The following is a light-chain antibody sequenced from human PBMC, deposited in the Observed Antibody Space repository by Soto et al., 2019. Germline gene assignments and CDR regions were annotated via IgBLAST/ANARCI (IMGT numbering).Light chain of an antibody. J-gene: IGLJ2*01. V-gene: IGLV2-14*01. CDR1: SSDVGGYNY. Sequence: QSALTQPASVSGSPGQSITISCTGTSSDVGGYNYVSWYQQQPGKAPKFMIYDVSNRPSGVSNRFSGSKSGNTASLTISGLQAEDEADYYCTSWTTSTTMIFGGGTKVTVL. CDR3: TSWTTSTTMI. CDR2: DVS.